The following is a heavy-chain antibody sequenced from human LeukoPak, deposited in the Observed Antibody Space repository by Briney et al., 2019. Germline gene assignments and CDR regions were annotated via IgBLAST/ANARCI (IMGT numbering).Heavy chain of an antibody. CDR1: GGSFSGYY. J-gene: IGHJ4*02. V-gene: IGHV4-34*01. Sequence: PSETLSLTCAVYGGSFSGYYWSWIRQPPGKGLEWIGEINHSGSTNFNPSLKSRVTISVDTSKNQFSLKLSSVTAADTAVYYCAREYCSGGTCYSAGYYFDYWGQGTLVTVSS. CDR2: INHSGST. CDR3: AREYCSGGTCYSAGYYFDY. D-gene: IGHD2-15*01.